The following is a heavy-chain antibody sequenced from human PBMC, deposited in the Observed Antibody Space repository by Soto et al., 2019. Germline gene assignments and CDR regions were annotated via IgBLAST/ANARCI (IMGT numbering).Heavy chain of an antibody. CDR1: GFTFSGYG. Sequence: HVQLVESGGGVVQPARSLRLSCAASGFTFSGYGMHWVRQAPGKGLEWVAVISSDGRTIYYADSVKGRFSISRDNSENTVYLQMNSLRVEYTAVYYCARDPTHCGGNCYFFDYWGQGTLVTVSS. V-gene: IGHV3-30*03. CDR2: ISSDGRTI. J-gene: IGHJ4*02. CDR3: ARDPTHCGGNCYFFDY. D-gene: IGHD2-21*02.